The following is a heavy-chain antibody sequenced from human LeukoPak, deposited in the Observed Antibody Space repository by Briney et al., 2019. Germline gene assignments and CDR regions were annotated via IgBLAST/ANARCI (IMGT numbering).Heavy chain of an antibody. V-gene: IGHV3-11*01. CDR2: ISSSGTST. D-gene: IGHD6-19*01. Sequence: LSLTCTVSGGSISSGGYYWSWIRQAPGEGLEWVSYISSSGTSTNYADSVKGRFTISRDNAKNSLYLQMNSLRVEDTAVYYCARDRGAVTGQYFDYWGQGTLVTVSS. CDR1: GGSISSGGYY. J-gene: IGHJ4*02. CDR3: ARDRGAVTGQYFDY.